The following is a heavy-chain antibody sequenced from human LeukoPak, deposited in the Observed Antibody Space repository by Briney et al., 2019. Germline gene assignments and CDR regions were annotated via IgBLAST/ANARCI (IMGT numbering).Heavy chain of an antibody. D-gene: IGHD3-22*01. J-gene: IGHJ4*02. CDR1: GFTFSTYS. CDR2: ITGSSNFM. Sequence: PGGSLRLSCAASGFTFSTYSMNWVRQAPGKGLEWVSSITGSSNFMSYADSVKGRFTISRDNARNSLYLQMNSLRAEDTAVYYCAREGTNYYDGSGPIDYWGQGTLVTVSS. CDR3: AREGTNYYDGSGPIDY. V-gene: IGHV3-21*01.